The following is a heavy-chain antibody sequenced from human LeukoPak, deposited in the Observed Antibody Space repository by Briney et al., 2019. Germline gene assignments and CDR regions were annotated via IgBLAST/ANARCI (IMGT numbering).Heavy chain of an antibody. J-gene: IGHJ4*02. CDR1: GYTFTNYA. CDR2: IHPSTGNP. CDR3: ARAFQSLGGLSLPDF. D-gene: IGHD3-16*02. Sequence: ASVKVSSKVSGYTFTNYAMNWVRQAPGQGLEWMGWIHPSTGNPTYAQGFTGRFVFSLDTSVSTTYLQIRGLKAEDTAVYYCARAFQSLGGLSLPDFWGQGTLVTVSS. V-gene: IGHV7-4-1*02.